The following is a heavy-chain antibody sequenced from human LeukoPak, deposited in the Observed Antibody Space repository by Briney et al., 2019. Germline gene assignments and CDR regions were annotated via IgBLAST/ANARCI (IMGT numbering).Heavy chain of an antibody. CDR3: AGRSYGDYDDY. D-gene: IGHD4-17*01. J-gene: IGHJ4*02. CDR2: IYYSGST. Sequence: SETLSLTCTVSGGSISSYYWSWIRQPPGKGLEWIGYIYYSGSTNYNPSLKSRVTISVDTSKNQFSLKLSSVTAADTAVYYCAGRSYGDYDDYWGQGTLVTVSS. CDR1: GGSISSYY. V-gene: IGHV4-59*01.